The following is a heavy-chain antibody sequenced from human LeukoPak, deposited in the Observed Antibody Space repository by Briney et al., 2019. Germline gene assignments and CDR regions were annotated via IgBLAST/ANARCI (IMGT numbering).Heavy chain of an antibody. CDR3: AKGPLRGTAAAIDY. Sequence: GGSLRLSCAASGFTFNNYGMHWVRQAPGKGLEWVAVISHDGRNKHYPDSVKGRFTISRDISTDTLWLQMDSLRTEDTAVYYCAKGPLRGTAAAIDYWGQGTLVTVSS. J-gene: IGHJ4*02. CDR2: ISHDGRNK. D-gene: IGHD2-2*01. V-gene: IGHV3-30*18. CDR1: GFTFNNYG.